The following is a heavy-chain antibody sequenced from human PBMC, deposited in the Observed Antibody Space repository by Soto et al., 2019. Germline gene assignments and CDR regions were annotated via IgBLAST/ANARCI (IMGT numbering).Heavy chain of an antibody. Sequence: QVHLQESGPGLVKPSQTLSLTCSVSGGSISSADYFWTWIRQSPGKGLEWMGYIFHSGTTYYNPSLKRRLIISIENSKNQFSLRLNYVTAADSAVYFCAREPYLPKARNDFWGQGTLVTVSS. V-gene: IGHV4-30-4*01. J-gene: IGHJ4*02. CDR3: AREPYLPKARNDF. CDR1: GGSISSADYF. CDR2: IFHSGTT.